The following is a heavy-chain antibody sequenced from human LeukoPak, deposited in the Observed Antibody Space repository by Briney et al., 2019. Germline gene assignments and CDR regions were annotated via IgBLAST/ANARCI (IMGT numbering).Heavy chain of an antibody. CDR3: ARIRWSGSYCDY. V-gene: IGHV2-70*11. CDR2: IDWDDDK. J-gene: IGHJ4*02. Sequence: SGPTLVNSTQTVTLTCTFSGFSLSTSGMCVSWIRQSPGNALECLARIDWDDDKYYSTSLKTRLTISKDTSKNQVVLTMTNMDPVDTATYYCARIRWSGSYCDYWGQGTLVTVSS. D-gene: IGHD1-26*01. CDR1: GFSLSTSGMC.